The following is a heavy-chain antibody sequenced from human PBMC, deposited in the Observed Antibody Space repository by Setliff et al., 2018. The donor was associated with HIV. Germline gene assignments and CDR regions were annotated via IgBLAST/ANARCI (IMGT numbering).Heavy chain of an antibody. Sequence: ASVKVSCKASGYPFSNYGINRVRQAPGQGLEWMGWVSGYNGNIRYAQKFQDRVTLTTDTSTSTAYMDLRSLRSDDTAVYYCAREGGLDWGFVAARTRWFDPWGQGTLVTVSS. D-gene: IGHD6-6*01. J-gene: IGHJ5*02. V-gene: IGHV1-18*04. CDR2: VSGYNGNI. CDR1: GYPFSNYG. CDR3: AREGGLDWGFVAARTRWFDP.